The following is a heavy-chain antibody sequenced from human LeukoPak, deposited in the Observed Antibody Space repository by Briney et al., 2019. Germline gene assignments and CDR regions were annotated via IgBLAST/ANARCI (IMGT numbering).Heavy chain of an antibody. CDR2: IKQDGSQN. CDR3: AIEGSGRSLDP. D-gene: IGHD3-3*01. V-gene: IGHV3-7*01. CDR1: GFIFSNVW. Sequence: GGSLRLSCAASGFIFSNVWMSWVRQAPGKGLEWVANIKQDGSQNYYVDSVKGRFTISRDTAWNSLHLQINSLRAEDTAMYYCAIEGSGRSLDPWGQGTLVTVSS. J-gene: IGHJ5*02.